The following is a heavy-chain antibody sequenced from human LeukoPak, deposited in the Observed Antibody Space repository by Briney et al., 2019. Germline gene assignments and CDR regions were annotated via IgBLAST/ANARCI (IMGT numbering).Heavy chain of an antibody. CDR1: RCTFSASA. CDR2: ISGSGRST. V-gene: IGHV3-23*01. CDR3: AGAHRSIVTDYY. D-gene: IGHD1-26*01. Sequence: SVGSLRLSSAAPRCTFSASAMSAGPQGPGERVGWVSSISGSGRSTHYADSVKGRFTISRDNSKNTLYLQMSSLSTEDTATYYCAGAHRSIVTDYYWGQGTLVTVSS. J-gene: IGHJ4*02.